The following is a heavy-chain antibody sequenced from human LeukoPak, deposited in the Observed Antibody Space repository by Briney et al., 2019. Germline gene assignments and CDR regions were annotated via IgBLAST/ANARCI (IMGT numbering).Heavy chain of an antibody. J-gene: IGHJ4*02. D-gene: IGHD3-22*01. CDR1: GGTFSSYA. CDR2: IIPIFGTA. V-gene: IGHV1-69*13. Sequence: SVKVSCKASGGTFSSYAISWVRQAPGQGLEWGGGIIPIFGTANYAQKFQGRVTITADESTSTAYMELSSLRSKHTAVYYCARDLNLEYDSSGYYDYWGQGTPLTVSS. CDR3: ARDLNLEYDSSGYYDY.